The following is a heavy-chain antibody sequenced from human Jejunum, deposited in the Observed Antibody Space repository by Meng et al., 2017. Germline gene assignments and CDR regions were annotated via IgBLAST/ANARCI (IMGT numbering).Heavy chain of an antibody. Sequence: GGSLRLSCAPSGFTFSNYAMSWVRQAPGKGLEWVSFITSGGATFYTDSVKGRFAISRDNTQSSLYLHMSSLRAEDTALYYCATGSTSGYGTTWFDPWGQGSLVTVSS. V-gene: IGHV3-69-1*01. CDR3: ATGSTSGYGTTWFDP. D-gene: IGHD3-22*01. CDR1: GFTFSNYA. CDR2: ITSGGAT. J-gene: IGHJ5*02.